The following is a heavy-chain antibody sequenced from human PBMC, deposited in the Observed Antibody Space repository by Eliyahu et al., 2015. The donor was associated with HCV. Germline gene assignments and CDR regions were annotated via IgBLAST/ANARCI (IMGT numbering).Heavy chain of an antibody. J-gene: IGHJ3*02. CDR3: ARSTTGYYKGNDAFDI. Sequence: GRSLRLSCAASGFTFSSYGMHWVRQAPGKGLEWVAVIWYDGSNKYYADSVKGRFTISRDNSKNTLYLQMNSLRAEDTAVYYCARSTTGYYKGNDAFDIWGQGAMVTVSS. CDR2: IWYDGSNK. V-gene: IGHV3-33*01. CDR1: GFTFSSYG. D-gene: IGHD3-9*01.